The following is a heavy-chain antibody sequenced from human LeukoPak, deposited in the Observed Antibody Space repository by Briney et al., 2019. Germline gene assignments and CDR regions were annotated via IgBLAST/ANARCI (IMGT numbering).Heavy chain of an antibody. CDR3: ARDMGDYYDSSGYSWAFDI. CDR1: GGSISSGGYY. CDR2: IYYSGST. D-gene: IGHD3-22*01. V-gene: IGHV4-31*03. J-gene: IGHJ3*02. Sequence: PSETLSLTCTVSGGSISSGGYYWRWIRQHPGKGLEWIGYIYYSGSTYYNPSLKSRVTISVDTSKNQFSLKLSSVTAADTAVYYCARDMGDYYDSSGYSWAFDIWGQGTMVTVSS.